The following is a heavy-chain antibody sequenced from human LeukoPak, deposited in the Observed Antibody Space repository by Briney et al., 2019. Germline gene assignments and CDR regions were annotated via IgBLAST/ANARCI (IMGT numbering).Heavy chain of an antibody. V-gene: IGHV1-46*01. J-gene: IGHJ4*02. CDR3: ARGLHLRYYDRSGYFDY. Sequence: ASVKVSCKASGYTFTSYHMHWVRQAPGQGLEWMGIINPSGGYTNYAQKSQGRVTMTRDTSTSTVYMELSSLRSEDTAVYYCARGLHLRYYDRSGYFDYWGQGTLVTVSS. D-gene: IGHD3-22*01. CDR1: GYTFTSYH. CDR2: INPSGGYT.